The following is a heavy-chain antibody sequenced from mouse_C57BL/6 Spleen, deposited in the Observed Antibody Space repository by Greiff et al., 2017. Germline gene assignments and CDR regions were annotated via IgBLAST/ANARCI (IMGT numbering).Heavy chain of an antibody. CDR3: ARSYSNYVRTWFAY. Sequence: VKLQQSGPELVKPGASVKISCKASGYTFTDYYMNWVKPSHGKSLEWIGDINPNNGGTSYNQKFKGKATLTVDKSSSTAYMELRSLTSEDSAVYYCARSYSNYVRTWFAYWGQGTLVTVSA. J-gene: IGHJ3*01. CDR1: GYTFTDYY. D-gene: IGHD2-5*01. V-gene: IGHV1-26*01. CDR2: INPNNGGT.